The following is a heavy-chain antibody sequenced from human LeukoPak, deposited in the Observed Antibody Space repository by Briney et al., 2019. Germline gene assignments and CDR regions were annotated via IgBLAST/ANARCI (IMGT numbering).Heavy chain of an antibody. CDR3: ARHQIDTVTVDY. J-gene: IGHJ4*02. Sequence: SETLSLTCTVSGGSFSSSSYYWGWIPQPPGKGLEWVGSIYYGGSTYYNPSLKSRVTISVDTSKNQFSLKLSSVTAADTAVYYCARHQIDTVTVDYWGQGTLVTVSS. D-gene: IGHD4-17*01. CDR2: IYYGGST. V-gene: IGHV4-39*01. CDR1: GGSFSSSSYY.